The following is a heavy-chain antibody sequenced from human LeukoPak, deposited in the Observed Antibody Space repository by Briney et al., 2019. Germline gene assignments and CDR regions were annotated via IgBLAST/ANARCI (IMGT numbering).Heavy chain of an antibody. CDR2: ISGSGGST. Sequence: GGSLRLSCAASGFTFSSYAMSWVRQAPGKGLEWVSAISGSGGSTYYADSVKGRFTISRDNSKNTLYLQMNSLRAGDTAVYYCAKGSVVYDFWSGFDYWGQGTLVTVSS. D-gene: IGHD3-3*01. CDR3: AKGSVVYDFWSGFDY. CDR1: GFTFSSYA. V-gene: IGHV3-23*01. J-gene: IGHJ4*02.